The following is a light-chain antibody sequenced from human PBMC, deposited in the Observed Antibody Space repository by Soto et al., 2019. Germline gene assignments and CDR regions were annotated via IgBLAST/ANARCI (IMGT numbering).Light chain of an antibody. Sequence: DIQMTQSPSSVSASVGDRVTITCRASQGISNWLAWYQQKPGKASKLLIYGASSLESGVPSRFSGSGSGTDFTLTISSLQPEDFANYHCQQANSFPSTFGQRTRPQIK. CDR1: QGISNW. CDR3: QQANSFPST. CDR2: GAS. V-gene: IGKV1-12*02. J-gene: IGKJ5*01.